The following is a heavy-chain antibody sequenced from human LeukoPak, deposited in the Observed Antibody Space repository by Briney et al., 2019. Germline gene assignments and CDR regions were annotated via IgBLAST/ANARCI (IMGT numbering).Heavy chain of an antibody. CDR1: GGSISSYY. CDR3: ARSHYYDSSGYYRDAFDI. J-gene: IGHJ3*02. CDR2: IYYSGST. V-gene: IGHV4-59*01. D-gene: IGHD3-22*01. Sequence: ASETLSLTCTVSGGSISSYYWSWIRQPPGKGLEWIGCIYYSGSTNYNPSLKSRVTISVDTSKNQFSLKLSSVTAADTAVYYCARSHYYDSSGYYRDAFDIWGQGTMVTVSS.